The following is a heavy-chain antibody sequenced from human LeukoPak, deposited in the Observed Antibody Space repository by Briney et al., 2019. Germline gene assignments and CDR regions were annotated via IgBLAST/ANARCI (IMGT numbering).Heavy chain of an antibody. V-gene: IGHV3-30*02. CDR1: GFTFSSYG. J-gene: IGHJ2*01. CDR2: MHYDGNIK. Sequence: GASLRLSCAASGFTFSSYGMHWVRQAPGKGLEWVAFMHYDGNIKYYADSVKGRFTISRDISKNTLYLQMSSLRAVDTAVYYCAKDACSGGTCYGGWYSDLCGRGTLVTVSS. CDR3: AKDACSGGTCYGGWYSDL. D-gene: IGHD2-15*01.